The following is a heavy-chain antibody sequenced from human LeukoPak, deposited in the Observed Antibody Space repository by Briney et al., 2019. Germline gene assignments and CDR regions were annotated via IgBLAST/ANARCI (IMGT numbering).Heavy chain of an antibody. CDR2: INPDGSTT. D-gene: IGHD3-22*01. CDR3: AKDSYDRSGYYYYYFAY. J-gene: IGHJ4*02. V-gene: IGHV3-74*01. CDR1: GFTFSTSW. Sequence: GGSLRLSCAASGFTFSTSWMHWVRQAPGKGLVWVSRINPDGSTTDYADSVEGRFTISRDNAKNTLYLQMNSLRAGDTAVYYCAKDSYDRSGYYYYYFAYWGQGTQVTVSS.